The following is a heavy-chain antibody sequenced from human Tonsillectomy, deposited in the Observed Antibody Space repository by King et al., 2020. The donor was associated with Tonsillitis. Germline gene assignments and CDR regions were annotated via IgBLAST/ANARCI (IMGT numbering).Heavy chain of an antibody. J-gene: IGHJ4*02. Sequence: VQLQESGPGLVKPSQTLSLTCTVSGGSINSGDYCWSLIRQPPGKGLEWLGYIYHSGCTYYNPSLKSRVTISVDTSKNQFSLKLSSVTAADTAVYYCASRAAAGSSYCFDYWGQGTLVTVSS. CDR2: IYHSGCT. V-gene: IGHV4-30-4*01. CDR1: GGSINSGDYC. CDR3: ASRAAAGSSYCFDY. D-gene: IGHD6-13*01.